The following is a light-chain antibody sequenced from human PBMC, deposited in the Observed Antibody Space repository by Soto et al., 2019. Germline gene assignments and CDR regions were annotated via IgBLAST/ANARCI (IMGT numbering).Light chain of an antibody. Sequence: AIQMTQSPSSLSASVGDRVTLTCRASQGIRNDSGWYQQKPGKAPKVLIYGASTLQSGVPSRFSGSGFGTDFTLTISSLQPDDFATYYCLQDYSYPLTFGGGTKVEI. J-gene: IGKJ4*01. V-gene: IGKV1-6*01. CDR3: LQDYSYPLT. CDR1: QGIRND. CDR2: GAS.